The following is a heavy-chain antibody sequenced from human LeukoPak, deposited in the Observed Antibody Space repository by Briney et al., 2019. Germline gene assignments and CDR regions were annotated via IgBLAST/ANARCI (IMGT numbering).Heavy chain of an antibody. V-gene: IGHV4-59*01. Sequence: SETLSLTYSVSGGSISSYYWSWIRQSPGKGLEWIGYIYHSGSTNYNPSLKSRVTISVDTSKNQFSLKLSSVTAADTAVYYCARGSSSWSDYYYMDVWGTGAPVTVSS. J-gene: IGHJ6*03. D-gene: IGHD6-13*01. CDR2: IYHSGST. CDR3: ARGSSSWSDYYYMDV. CDR1: GGSISSYY.